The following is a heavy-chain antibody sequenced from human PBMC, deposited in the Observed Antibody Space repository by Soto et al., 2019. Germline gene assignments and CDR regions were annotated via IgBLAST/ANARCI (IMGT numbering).Heavy chain of an antibody. Sequence: PSETLSLTCAVYGGSFSGYYWSWIRQPPGKGLEWIGEINHSGSTNYNPSLKSRVTISVDTSKNQFSLKLSSVTAAETAVYYCATESSTRRARHETAHWFDTWGEGSRFT. CDR3: ATESSTRRARHETAHWFDT. D-gene: IGHD1-1*01. CDR1: GGSFSGYY. CDR2: INHSGST. V-gene: IGHV4-34*01. J-gene: IGHJ5*02.